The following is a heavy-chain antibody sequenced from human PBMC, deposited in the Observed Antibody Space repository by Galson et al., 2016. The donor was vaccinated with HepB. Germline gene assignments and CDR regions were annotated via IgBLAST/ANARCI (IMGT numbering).Heavy chain of an antibody. V-gene: IGHV3-11*01. CDR3: ARDGSDDYNFVVDR. CDR1: GFTFSDYY. J-gene: IGHJ5*02. Sequence: SLRLSCAASGFTFSDYYMSWIRQAPGKGLEWVSYISSSGTTIYYADSVKGRFTISRDNAKNSLYLQMNSLRAEDTAVYYCARDGSDDYNFVVDRWGQGTLVTISS. CDR2: ISSSGTTI. D-gene: IGHD5-24*01.